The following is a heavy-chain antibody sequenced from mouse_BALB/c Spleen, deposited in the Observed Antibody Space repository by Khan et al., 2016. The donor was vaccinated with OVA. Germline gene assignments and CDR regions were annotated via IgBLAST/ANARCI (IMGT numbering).Heavy chain of an antibody. CDR1: GFSLNSYC. CDR3: ARAFYYSAWFAY. CDR2: IWSGGST. J-gene: IGHJ3*01. Sequence: QVQLKESGPGLVAPSQSLSITCTVSGFSLNSYCVHWVRQPPGKGLEWLGVIWSGGSTNHNSALMSRLSISKDNSKSQVFLKMNSLQTDDTAMYYGARAFYYSAWFAYWGQGTLVTVSA. D-gene: IGHD2-12*01. V-gene: IGHV2-9*02.